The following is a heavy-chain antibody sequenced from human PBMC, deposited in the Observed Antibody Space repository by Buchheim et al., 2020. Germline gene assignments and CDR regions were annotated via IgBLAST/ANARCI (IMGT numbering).Heavy chain of an antibody. CDR3: AALGSSSDPLDY. Sequence: QVQLQESGPGLVKPSETLSLTCTVSGGSISSYYWSWIRQPPGKGLEWIGYIYYSGSTNYNPPLKSRVTISVDTSKNQFSLKLSSVTAADTAVYYCAALGSSSDPLDYWGQGTL. D-gene: IGHD6-6*01. CDR2: IYYSGST. J-gene: IGHJ4*02. CDR1: GGSISSYY. V-gene: IGHV4-59*01.